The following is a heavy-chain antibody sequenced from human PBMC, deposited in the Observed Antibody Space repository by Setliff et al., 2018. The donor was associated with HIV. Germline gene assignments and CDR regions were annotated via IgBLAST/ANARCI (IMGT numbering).Heavy chain of an antibody. V-gene: IGHV4-59*08. J-gene: IGHJ4*02. Sequence: SETLSLTCTVSGGSISSYYWSWIRQPPGKGLEWIGYIYYSGTTNYNRSLESRLTMSVDTSKNQFSLKLTSMTAADTAVYYCVRQGWDQGRVSSYYFDYWGQGTLVTVSS. D-gene: IGHD1-26*01. CDR3: VRQGWDQGRVSSYYFDY. CDR1: GGSISSYY. CDR2: IYYSGTT.